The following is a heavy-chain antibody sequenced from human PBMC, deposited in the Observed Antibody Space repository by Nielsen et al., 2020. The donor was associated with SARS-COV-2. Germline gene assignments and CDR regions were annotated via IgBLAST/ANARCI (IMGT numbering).Heavy chain of an antibody. CDR3: ARDSKMATNPPVAFDI. CDR1: GGSFSGYY. J-gene: IGHJ3*02. CDR2: INHSGST. D-gene: IGHD5-24*01. V-gene: IGHV4-34*01. Sequence: SETLSLTCAVYGGSFSGYYWSWIRQPPGKGLEWIGEINHSGSTNYNPSLKSRVTISVDTSKNQFSLKLSSVAAADTAVYYCARDSKMATNPPVAFDIWGQGTMVTVSS.